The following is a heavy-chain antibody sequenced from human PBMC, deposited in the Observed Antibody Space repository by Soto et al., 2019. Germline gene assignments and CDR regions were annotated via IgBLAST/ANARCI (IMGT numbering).Heavy chain of an antibody. Sequence: QVQLVQSGAEVKKPGASVKVSCKASGYTFTSYYMHWVRQAPGQGLEWMGIINPSGGSTSYAQKFQGRVTMTRDRSTSTVYMELSSLRSEDTAVYYCARVPGGLVGADYWGQGTLVTVSS. V-gene: IGHV1-46*01. J-gene: IGHJ4*02. CDR3: ARVPGGLVGADY. CDR1: GYTFTSYY. CDR2: INPSGGST. D-gene: IGHD1-26*01.